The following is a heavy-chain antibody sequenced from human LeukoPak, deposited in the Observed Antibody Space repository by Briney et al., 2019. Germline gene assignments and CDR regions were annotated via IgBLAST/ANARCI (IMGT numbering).Heavy chain of an antibody. CDR1: GFTVSNNY. D-gene: IGHD6-19*01. V-gene: IGHV3-64*02. CDR2: ISGNGGST. Sequence: GGSLRLSCAASGFTVSNNYMSWVRQAPGEGLEYVSAISGNGGSTYYADSVKGRFTISRDNSKNTLYLQMGSLRAEDMAVYYCARGVEYNTGWYYFNYWGQGTLVTVSS. J-gene: IGHJ4*02. CDR3: ARGVEYNTGWYYFNY.